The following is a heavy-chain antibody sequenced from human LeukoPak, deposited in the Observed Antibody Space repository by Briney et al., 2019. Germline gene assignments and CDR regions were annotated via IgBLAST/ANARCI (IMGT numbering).Heavy chain of an antibody. Sequence: GRSLRLSCAAPGFTFSSYAMHWVRQAPGKGLEWVAVISYDGSNKYYADSVKGRFTISRDNSKNTLYLQMNSLRAEDTAVYYCARTGPDYTYYYYYGMDVWGQGTTVTVSS. CDR3: ARTGPDYTYYYYYGMDV. CDR1: GFTFSSYA. D-gene: IGHD4-11*01. CDR2: ISYDGSNK. V-gene: IGHV3-30-3*01. J-gene: IGHJ6*02.